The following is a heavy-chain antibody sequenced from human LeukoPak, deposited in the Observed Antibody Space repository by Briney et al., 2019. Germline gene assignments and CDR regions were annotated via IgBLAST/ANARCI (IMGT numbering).Heavy chain of an antibody. CDR2: INHSGSA. V-gene: IGHV4-34*01. J-gene: IGHJ6*03. D-gene: IGHD6-19*01. CDR3: ARGTGSGWYHYYYYMDV. CDR1: DGSFSGYY. Sequence: PSETLSLTCAVYDGSFSGYYCSWIRQPPGKGLEWIGEINHSGSANYNPSLKSRVTIFLDTSKNQFSLKLSSVTAADTAVYYCARGTGSGWYHYYYYMDVWGKGTTVTVSS.